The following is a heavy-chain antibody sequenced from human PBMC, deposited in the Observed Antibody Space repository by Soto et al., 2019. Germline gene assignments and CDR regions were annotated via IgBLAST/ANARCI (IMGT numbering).Heavy chain of an antibody. Sequence: QVQLVQSGAEVKKPGASVKVSCKASGYTFTSYYMHWVRQAPGQGLEWMGIINPSGGSTSYAQKCRGRVTMTRDKSTRAVYMELSSLRSEDTAVYYCSRDKMYYDILTGYHRDYYYGMDVWGQGTTVTVSS. J-gene: IGHJ6*02. D-gene: IGHD3-9*01. V-gene: IGHV1-46*01. CDR2: INPSGGST. CDR3: SRDKMYYDILTGYHRDYYYGMDV. CDR1: GYTFTSYY.